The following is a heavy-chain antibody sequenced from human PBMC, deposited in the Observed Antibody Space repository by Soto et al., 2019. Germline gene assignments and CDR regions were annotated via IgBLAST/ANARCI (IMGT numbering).Heavy chain of an antibody. CDR1: GFTFSSYW. CDR3: ARDLRYYYDSSGYYYDAFDI. V-gene: IGHV3-7*03. J-gene: IGHJ3*02. CDR2: IKQDGSEK. D-gene: IGHD3-22*01. Sequence: EVQLVESGGGLVQPGGSLRLSCAASGFTFSSYWMSWVRQAPGKGLERVANIKQDGSEKYDVDSVKGRFTISRDNAKNSLYLQMNSLRAEATAVYYCARDLRYYYDSSGYYYDAFDIWGQGTMVTVSS.